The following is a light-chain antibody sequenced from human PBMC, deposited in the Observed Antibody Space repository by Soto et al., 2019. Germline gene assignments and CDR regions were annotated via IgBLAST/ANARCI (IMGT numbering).Light chain of an antibody. V-gene: IGKV1-5*01. CDR3: QQYNDHIT. J-gene: IGKJ5*01. CDR2: DGS. Sequence: DIQMTQSPSTLSASVGDTFTVTCRGSQSVSGWLAWYQQKPGEAPKLLIYDGSALPRGAPTRFSGTGSETEFTLTVSSLQPDDSATYYCQQYNDHITFGQGTRLEIK. CDR1: QSVSGW.